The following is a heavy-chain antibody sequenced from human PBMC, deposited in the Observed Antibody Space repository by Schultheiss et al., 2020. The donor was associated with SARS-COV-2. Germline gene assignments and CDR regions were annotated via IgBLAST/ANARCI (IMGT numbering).Heavy chain of an antibody. CDR2: IYTSGST. J-gene: IGHJ5*02. CDR3: ARDGGSSSDRFDP. Sequence: SETLSLTCAVYGGSFSGYYWSWIRQPAGKGLEWIGRIYTSGSTNYNPSLKSRVTISVDTSKNQFSLKLSSVTAADTAVYYCARDGGSSSDRFDPWGQGTLVTVSS. D-gene: IGHD6-13*01. CDR1: GGSFSGYY. V-gene: IGHV4-4*07.